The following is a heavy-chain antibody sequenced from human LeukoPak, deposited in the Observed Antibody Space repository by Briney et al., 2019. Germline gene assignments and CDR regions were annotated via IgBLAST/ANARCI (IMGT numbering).Heavy chain of an antibody. D-gene: IGHD1-14*01. CDR1: GGSISSGSYY. CDR3: ARVPGEWFDP. V-gene: IGHV4-61*02. CDR2: IYTRGST. Sequence: SQTLSLTCTVSGGSISSGSYYRRWLRQPAGTGLEWIGRIYTRGSTNYNPSLKSRVTISVDTSKNQFSLKLSSVTAADTAVYYCARVPGEWFDPWGQGTLVTVSS. J-gene: IGHJ5*02.